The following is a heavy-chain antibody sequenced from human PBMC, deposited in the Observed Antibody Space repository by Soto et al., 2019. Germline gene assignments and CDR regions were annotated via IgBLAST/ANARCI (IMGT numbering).Heavy chain of an antibody. CDR1: GGSISSGGYS. D-gene: IGHD3-22*01. J-gene: IGHJ4*02. CDR3: ARENYDSSGFTTFDY. Sequence: SETLSLTCAVSGGSISSGGYSWSWIRQPPGKGLEWIGYIYHSGSTYYNPSLKSRVTISVDRSKNQFSLKLGSVTAADTAVYYCARENYDSSGFTTFDYWGQGTLVTVSS. CDR2: IYHSGST. V-gene: IGHV4-30-2*01.